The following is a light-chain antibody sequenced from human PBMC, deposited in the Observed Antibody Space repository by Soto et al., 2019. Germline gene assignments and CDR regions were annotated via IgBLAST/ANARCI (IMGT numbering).Light chain of an antibody. Sequence: DIQMTQSPSSLSASVGDRVTITCRASQAIRNQLAWYQQEPGKVPKLLIYAASTLQSGVPSRFSGSGSGTDFTLTISSLQPEDVATYYCQKYASVPLTFGGGTKVEIK. V-gene: IGKV1-27*01. CDR3: QKYASVPLT. CDR1: QAIRNQ. CDR2: AAS. J-gene: IGKJ4*01.